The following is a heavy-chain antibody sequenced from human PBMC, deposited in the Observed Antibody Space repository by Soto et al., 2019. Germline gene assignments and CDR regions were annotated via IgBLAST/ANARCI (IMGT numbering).Heavy chain of an antibody. D-gene: IGHD3-3*02. CDR3: ARDFNSIFDDFADMRWNFDP. J-gene: IGHJ5*02. V-gene: IGHV4-4*07. Sequence: PSETLSLTCTVTGGSINTYYWSWIRQSAGKGLEWIGRVYTTGSTNYNPSLKSRVTISVDTSRNQFSLSLRSVTAADTAVYYCARDFNSIFDDFADMRWNFDPWVQGTLVTVSS. CDR2: VYTTGST. CDR1: GGSINTYY.